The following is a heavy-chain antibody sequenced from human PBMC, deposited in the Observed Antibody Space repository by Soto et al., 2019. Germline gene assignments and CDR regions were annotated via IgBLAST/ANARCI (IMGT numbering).Heavy chain of an antibody. Sequence: QVQLVESGGGVVQPGGSLRLSCTASGFTFTTFGIHWVRQAPGKGLEWVALISYDGHKKYYPDSVKGRFTISRDNYKNTLSLQMNSLRAEDTAVYYCAKDLQAYGDYNYYYYGMDVWGQGTTVSVSS. D-gene: IGHD4-17*01. CDR1: GFTFTTFG. J-gene: IGHJ6*02. CDR2: ISYDGHKK. CDR3: AKDLQAYGDYNYYYYGMDV. V-gene: IGHV3-30*18.